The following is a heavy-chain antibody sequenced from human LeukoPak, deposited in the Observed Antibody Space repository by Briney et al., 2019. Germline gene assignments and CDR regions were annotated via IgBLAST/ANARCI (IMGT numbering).Heavy chain of an antibody. V-gene: IGHV3-30*02. CDR1: GFTFSSYG. J-gene: IGHJ4*02. CDR3: AKDQCTRTSCDGYPGY. Sequence: GGSLRLSCAASGFTFSSYGMHWVRQAPGKRLNWVAFIHFDGSTKYSGDSVKGRFTVSRDNSRNTLYLQMNSVRPEDTAVYYCAKDQCTRTSCDGYPGYWGQGTLVTVSS. D-gene: IGHD2-2*01. CDR2: IHFDGSTK.